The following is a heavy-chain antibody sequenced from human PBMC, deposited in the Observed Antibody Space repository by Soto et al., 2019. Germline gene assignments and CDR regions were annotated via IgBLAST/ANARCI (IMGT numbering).Heavy chain of an antibody. Sequence: PGESLKISCEASGYSFTTYWISWVRQMPGKGPEWMGAIDPRDSYTKYSPSFQGHVTISVDKSISTAYLQWNSLKASDTAIYYCAREKSDVELFNWLDPWGQGTLVTVSS. CDR1: GYSFTTYW. CDR3: AREKSDVELFNWLDP. D-gene: IGHD1-26*01. J-gene: IGHJ5*02. V-gene: IGHV5-10-1*01. CDR2: IDPRDSYT.